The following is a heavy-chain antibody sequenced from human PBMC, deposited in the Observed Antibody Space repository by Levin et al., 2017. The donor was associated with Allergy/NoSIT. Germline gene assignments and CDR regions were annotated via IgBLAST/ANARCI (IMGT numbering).Heavy chain of an antibody. CDR2: ISSSSSYI. Sequence: GGSLRLSCAASGFTFSSYSMNWVRQAPGKGLEWVSSISSSSSYIYYADSAKGRFTISRDNAKNSLYLQMNSLRAEDTAVYYCARDARHRYYYGSRRPSGDFDYWGQGTLVTVSS. V-gene: IGHV3-21*01. CDR1: GFTFSSYS. CDR3: ARDARHRYYYGSRRPSGDFDY. J-gene: IGHJ4*02. D-gene: IGHD3-10*01.